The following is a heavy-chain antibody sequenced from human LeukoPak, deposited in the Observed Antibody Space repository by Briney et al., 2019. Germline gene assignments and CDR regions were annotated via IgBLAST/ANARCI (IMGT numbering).Heavy chain of an antibody. CDR1: GGSISSYY. D-gene: IGHD1-1*01. Sequence: SETLSLTCTVSGGSISSYYWSGIRQPAGKGLEWIGHIHASGNTNYNPALKSRVTMSVDTSKNQFSLKLSSVTAADTAVYYCARERTWNEDYYYGMDVWGQGTTVTVSS. CDR3: ARERTWNEDYYYGMDV. J-gene: IGHJ6*02. V-gene: IGHV4-4*07. CDR2: IHASGNT.